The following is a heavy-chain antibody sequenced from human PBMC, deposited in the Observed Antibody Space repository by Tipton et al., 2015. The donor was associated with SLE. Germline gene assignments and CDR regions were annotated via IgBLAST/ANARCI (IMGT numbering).Heavy chain of an antibody. D-gene: IGHD3-10*01. V-gene: IGHV4-38-2*02. CDR2: MFHSGSA. Sequence: TLSLTCTVSGYSISSAYYWGWIRLPPGKGLEWIGSMFHSGSAYYNPSLKTRVTISVDTSKNQFSLKLSSVTAADTAVYYCARQAWYYYGSGPPRAFDIWGQGTMVTVSS. CDR1: GYSISSAYY. J-gene: IGHJ3*02. CDR3: ARQAWYYYGSGPPRAFDI.